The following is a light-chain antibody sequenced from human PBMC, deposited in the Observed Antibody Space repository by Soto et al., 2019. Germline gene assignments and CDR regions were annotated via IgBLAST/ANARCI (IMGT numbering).Light chain of an antibody. J-gene: IGLJ1*01. CDR3: SSYTSSSTLDV. Sequence: QSALTQPASVSWSPGQSITISCTGTSSDVGGYKYVSWYQQHPGKAPKLMIYEVSNRPSGVSNRFSGSKSGNTASLTISGLQAEDEADYYCSSYTSSSTLDVFGTGTKVTVL. CDR1: SSDVGGYKY. CDR2: EVS. V-gene: IGLV2-14*01.